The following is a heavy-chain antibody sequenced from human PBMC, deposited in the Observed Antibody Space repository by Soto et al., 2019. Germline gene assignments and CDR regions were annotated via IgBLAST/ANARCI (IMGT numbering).Heavy chain of an antibody. J-gene: IGHJ6*02. CDR3: ARPPAVVTAIRDYYYYGMDV. D-gene: IGHD2-21*02. Sequence: QVQLVQSGAEVKKPGSSVKVSCKASGGNFSSYAISWVRQAPGQGLEWMGGIIPIFGTANYAQKFQGRVTITADESTSTAYMELSSLRSEDTAVYYCARPPAVVTAIRDYYYYGMDVWGQGTTVTVSS. V-gene: IGHV1-69*01. CDR1: GGNFSSYA. CDR2: IIPIFGTA.